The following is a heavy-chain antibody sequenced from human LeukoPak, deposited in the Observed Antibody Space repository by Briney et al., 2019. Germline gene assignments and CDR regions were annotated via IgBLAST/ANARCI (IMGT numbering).Heavy chain of an antibody. CDR3: ARVPRAYVGFYDY. CDR2: IYTSGST. V-gene: IGHV4-4*07. CDR1: GGSISSYY. J-gene: IGHJ4*02. Sequence: PSKTLSLTCTVSGGSISSYYWSWIRQPAGKGLEWIGRIYTSGSTNYNPSLKSRVSMSVDTSKNQCTLKLSSVTAADTAVYYCARVPRAYVGFYDYWGQGTLVTVSS. D-gene: IGHD2-21*01.